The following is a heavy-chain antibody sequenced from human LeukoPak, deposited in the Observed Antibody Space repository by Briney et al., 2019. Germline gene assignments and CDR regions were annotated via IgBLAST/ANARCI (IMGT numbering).Heavy chain of an antibody. D-gene: IGHD7-27*01. Sequence: GSSVKVSCKASGGTFSSYAISWVRPARGQGLEGMGGIIPIFGTANYAQKFQGRATITADESTSTAYMELSSLRSEDTAVYYCARGSNWGPFDYWGQGTLVTVSS. J-gene: IGHJ4*02. V-gene: IGHV1-69*01. CDR1: GGTFSSYA. CDR2: IIPIFGTA. CDR3: ARGSNWGPFDY.